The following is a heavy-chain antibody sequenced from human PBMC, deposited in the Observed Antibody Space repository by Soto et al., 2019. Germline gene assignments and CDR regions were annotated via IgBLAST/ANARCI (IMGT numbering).Heavy chain of an antibody. J-gene: IGHJ4*02. CDR2: ISWNSGSI. CDR1: GFTFDDYA. CDR3: ARASIAVAGTFDY. Sequence: PGGSLRLSCAASGFTFDDYAMHWVRQAPGKGLEWVSGISWNSGSIGYADSVKGRFTISRDNAKNSLYLQMNSLRAEDTALYYCARASIAVAGTFDYWGQGTLVTAPQ. V-gene: IGHV3-9*01. D-gene: IGHD6-19*01.